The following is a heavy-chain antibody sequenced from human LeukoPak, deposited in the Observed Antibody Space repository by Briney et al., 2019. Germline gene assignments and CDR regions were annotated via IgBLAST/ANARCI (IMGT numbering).Heavy chain of an antibody. CDR2: ISGSGGST. V-gene: IGHV3-23*01. J-gene: IGHJ4*02. Sequence: RGSLRLSCAASGFTFSSYGMSWVRQAPGKGLEWVSAISGSGGSTYYADSVKGRFTISRDNSKNTLYLQMNSLRAEDTAVYYCAKDRGSWITANGYWGQGTLVTVSS. CDR1: GFTFSSYG. CDR3: AKDRGSWITANGY. D-gene: IGHD5-18*01.